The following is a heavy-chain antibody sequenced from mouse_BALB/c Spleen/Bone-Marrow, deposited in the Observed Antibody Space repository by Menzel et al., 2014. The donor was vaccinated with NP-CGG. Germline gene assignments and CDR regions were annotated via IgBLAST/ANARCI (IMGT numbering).Heavy chain of an antibody. Sequence: EVKLVESGPGLVKPSQSLSRTCTVTGYSITSAYAWNWIRQFPGNNLEWMGYISSSGLTSYNPSLKGRISIARDTSKNQFFLQLNSVTTEDTATYYCARSGNFFDFWGQGTTLTVSS. J-gene: IGHJ2*01. CDR3: ARSGNFFDF. D-gene: IGHD1-3*01. CDR1: GYSITSAYA. V-gene: IGHV3-2*02. CDR2: ISSSGLT.